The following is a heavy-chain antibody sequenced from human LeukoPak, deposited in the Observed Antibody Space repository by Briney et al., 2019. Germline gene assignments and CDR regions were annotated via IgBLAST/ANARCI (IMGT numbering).Heavy chain of an antibody. D-gene: IGHD3-16*01. Sequence: GRCLRLSCATSGFTFSTYGIHWVRPAPGKGLEWVAALWADGSYKYYADSVKGRFTISRDNSKNTVYLQMNTLRDDDTAVYYCARAVGPFDYWGQGTLVTVSS. J-gene: IGHJ4*02. CDR3: ARAVGPFDY. V-gene: IGHV3-33*01. CDR2: LWADGSYK. CDR1: GFTFSTYG.